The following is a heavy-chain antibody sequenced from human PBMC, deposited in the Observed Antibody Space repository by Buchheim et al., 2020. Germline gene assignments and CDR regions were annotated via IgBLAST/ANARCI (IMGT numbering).Heavy chain of an antibody. J-gene: IGHJ4*02. CDR1: GFSFSRYG. D-gene: IGHD5-24*01. CDR2: ISYDGSNI. CDR3: AKDYWRDMTTNPYFDS. Sequence: QVHLVESGGGVVQPGRSLRLSCEASGFSFSRYGMQWVRQAPGKGLEWMAVISYDGSNIYYADSVKGRFTISRDNSQNTLYLQINSLRAEDTAVYYCAKDYWRDMTTNPYFDSWGQGTL. V-gene: IGHV3-30*18.